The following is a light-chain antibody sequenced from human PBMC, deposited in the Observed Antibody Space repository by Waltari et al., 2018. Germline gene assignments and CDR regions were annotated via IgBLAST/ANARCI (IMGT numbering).Light chain of an antibody. J-gene: IGKJ2*01. CDR1: QSASSRY. Sequence: DIVLTQSPATLSLSPGERATLSCRASQSASSRYFAWYQKKPGQAPRLLIYDASNRATGIPARFSGSGSGTDFTLTISSLEPEDFAVYYCQQRSNWPPRYTFGQGTKLEIK. CDR3: QQRSNWPPRYT. CDR2: DAS. V-gene: IGKV3-11*01.